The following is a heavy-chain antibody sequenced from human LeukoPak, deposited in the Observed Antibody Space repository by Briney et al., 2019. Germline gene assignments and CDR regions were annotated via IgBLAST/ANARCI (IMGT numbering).Heavy chain of an antibody. Sequence: ASVKVSGKASGYTFTSYDINWVRQATGQGLGWMGWMNPNSGNTGYAQKFQGRVTMTRNTSISTAYMELSSLRSEDTAVYYCARVVGDYGDYYFDYWGQGTLVTVSS. CDR3: ARVVGDYGDYYFDY. J-gene: IGHJ4*02. CDR1: GYTFTSYD. CDR2: MNPNSGNT. V-gene: IGHV1-8*01. D-gene: IGHD4-17*01.